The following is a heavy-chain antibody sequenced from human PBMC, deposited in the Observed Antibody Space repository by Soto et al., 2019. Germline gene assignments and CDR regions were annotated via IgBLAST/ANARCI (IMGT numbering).Heavy chain of an antibody. D-gene: IGHD2-15*01. J-gene: IGHJ6*02. Sequence: QVQLVQSGAEVKKPGSSVKVSCKASGGSFSSYAISWVRQAPGQGLEWMGGIIPIFGTANDAQKFQRRVTITADESTSTAYMELSSPRSEDTAVYYCAGGIVVVVAATPDYSYGMDVWGQGTTVTVSS. CDR1: GGSFSSYA. CDR3: AGGIVVVVAATPDYSYGMDV. CDR2: IIPIFGTA. V-gene: IGHV1-69*01.